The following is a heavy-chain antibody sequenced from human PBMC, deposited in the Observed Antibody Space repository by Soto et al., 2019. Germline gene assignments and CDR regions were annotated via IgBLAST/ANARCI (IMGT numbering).Heavy chain of an antibody. V-gene: IGHV3-30*18. D-gene: IGHD3-16*01. CDR3: AKLSVSMMGDY. J-gene: IGHJ4*02. CDR2: ISYDGSNK. CDR1: GFTFSSYG. Sequence: QVQLVESGGGVVQPGRSLRLSCAASGFTFSSYGMHWVRQAPGKGLEWVAVISYDGSNKYYADFVKGRFTSSRDNSKNSLYLQMNSLRAEDTAVYYCAKLSVSMMGDYWGQGTLDTVSS.